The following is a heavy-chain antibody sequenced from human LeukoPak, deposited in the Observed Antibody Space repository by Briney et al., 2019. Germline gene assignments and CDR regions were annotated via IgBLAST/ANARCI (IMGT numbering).Heavy chain of an antibody. CDR3: ARDPSGWYDFDY. J-gene: IGHJ4*02. CDR1: GGSISSSSYY. D-gene: IGHD6-19*01. Sequence: KASETLSLTCTVSGGSISSSSYYWGWIRQPPGKGLEWIGSIYYSGSTYYNPSLKSRVTISVDTSKNQFPLKLSSVTAADTAVYYCARDPSGWYDFDYWGQGTLVTVSS. V-gene: IGHV4-39*06. CDR2: IYYSGST.